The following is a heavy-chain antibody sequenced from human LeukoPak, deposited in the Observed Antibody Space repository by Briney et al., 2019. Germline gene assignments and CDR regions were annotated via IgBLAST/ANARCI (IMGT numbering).Heavy chain of an antibody. Sequence: TGGSLRLSCAASGFTFSSYSMHWVRQAPGKGLEWVSGISTTSNTIYYADSVKGRFTISRDNAKNSLYLQMSGLGDEDTAVYFCARARYSSSWYPDYWGQGTLVTVSS. CDR3: ARARYSSSWYPDY. J-gene: IGHJ4*02. CDR2: ISTTSNTI. D-gene: IGHD6-13*01. CDR1: GFTFSSYS. V-gene: IGHV3-48*02.